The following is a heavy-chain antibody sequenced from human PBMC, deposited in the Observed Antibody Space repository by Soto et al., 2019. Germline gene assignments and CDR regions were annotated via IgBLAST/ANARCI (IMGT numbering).Heavy chain of an antibody. Sequence: DVQLLESGGGLVQPGGSLRLSCAVSGFTSTTSPLSWVRQAPGKGLEWVSAITSSGLTTYYAASVKGRFTISRDNSDNTLSLQMSSLRDEDTAVYYCTTNPWFGDYFFDNWGQGALVTVSS. CDR3: TTNPWFGDYFFDN. J-gene: IGHJ4*02. D-gene: IGHD3-10*01. V-gene: IGHV3-23*01. CDR2: ITSSGLTT. CDR1: GFTSTTSP.